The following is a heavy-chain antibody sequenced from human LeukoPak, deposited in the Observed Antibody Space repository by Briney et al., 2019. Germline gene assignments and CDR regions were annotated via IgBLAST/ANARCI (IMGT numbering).Heavy chain of an antibody. J-gene: IGHJ4*02. CDR2: ISWNSGSI. CDR1: GFTFDDYA. Sequence: PGRSLRLSCAASGFTFDDYAMHWVRQAPGKGLEWVSGISWNSGSIGYADSVKGRFTISRDNSKNTLFLQMDSLRAEDTAVYSCVGDPPKSGWAFVYWGQGILVSVSS. D-gene: IGHD6-19*01. V-gene: IGHV3-9*01. CDR3: VGDPPKSGWAFVY.